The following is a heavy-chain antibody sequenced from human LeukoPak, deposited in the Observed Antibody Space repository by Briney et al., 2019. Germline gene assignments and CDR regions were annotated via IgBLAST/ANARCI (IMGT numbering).Heavy chain of an antibody. J-gene: IGHJ4*02. CDR2: INHSGST. D-gene: IGHD1-1*01. Sequence: SETLSLTCAVYGGSFSGYYWNWIRQPPGKGLEWIGEINHSGSTNYNPSLKSRVTISVDTSKNQFSLKLSSVTAADTAVYYCARGGLEPAGADFDYWGQGTLVTVSS. CDR1: GGSFSGYY. CDR3: ARGGLEPAGADFDY. V-gene: IGHV4-34*01.